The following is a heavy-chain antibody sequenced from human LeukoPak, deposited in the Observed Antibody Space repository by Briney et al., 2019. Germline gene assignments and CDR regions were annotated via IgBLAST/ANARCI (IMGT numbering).Heavy chain of an antibody. CDR3: ARRGDGGPYYPLDY. CDR1: RFTFSSYW. Sequence: GGSLRLSCAASRFTFSSYWMHWVRQAPGKGLVWVSRINSDGSSTSYADSVKGRFTISRDNAKNTLYLQMNSLRAEDTAVYYCARRGDGGPYYPLDYWGQGTLVTVSS. CDR2: INSDGSST. D-gene: IGHD2-15*01. V-gene: IGHV3-74*01. J-gene: IGHJ4*02.